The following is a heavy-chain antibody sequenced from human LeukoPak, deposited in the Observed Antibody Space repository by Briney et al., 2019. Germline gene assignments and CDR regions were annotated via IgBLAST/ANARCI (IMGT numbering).Heavy chain of an antibody. CDR1: GGSISSGSYY. CDR3: ARETNGYYDH. CDR2: IYPSGCT. Sequence: SETLSLTCTVSGGSISSGSYYWSWIRQPAGKGLEWIGRIYPSGCTNYNPSLKSRVTISVDTSKNQFSLKLSSVTAADTAVYFCARETNGYYDHWGQGTLVTVSS. V-gene: IGHV4-61*02. D-gene: IGHD3-22*01. J-gene: IGHJ4*02.